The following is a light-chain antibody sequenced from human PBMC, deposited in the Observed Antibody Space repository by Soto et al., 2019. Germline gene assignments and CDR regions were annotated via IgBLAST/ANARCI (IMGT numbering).Light chain of an antibody. CDR2: VGS. Sequence: DIQMTQSPSSLSASVGDRVTISCRSSENIRNYLIWYRQKPGKAPELLMYVGSTLVSGVPSRFSGSGLGTDFTLTIKSLQPEDFGVYYCQQSYIVPYTFGRGTSLDI. J-gene: IGKJ2*01. CDR1: ENIRNY. V-gene: IGKV1-39*01. CDR3: QQSYIVPYT.